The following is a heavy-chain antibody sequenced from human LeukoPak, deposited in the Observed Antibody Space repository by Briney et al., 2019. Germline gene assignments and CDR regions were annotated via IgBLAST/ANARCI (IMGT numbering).Heavy chain of an antibody. D-gene: IGHD3-9*01. CDR2: ISGSGGST. Sequence: ASVKVSCKASGGTFSSYAMSWVRQAPGKGLEWVSAISGSGGSTYYADSVKGRFTISRDNSKNTLYLQMNSLRAEDTAVYYCAKDTRLRYFDWLSPLDYWGQGTLVTVSS. J-gene: IGHJ4*02. CDR3: AKDTRLRYFDWLSPLDY. V-gene: IGHV3-23*01. CDR1: GGTFSSYA.